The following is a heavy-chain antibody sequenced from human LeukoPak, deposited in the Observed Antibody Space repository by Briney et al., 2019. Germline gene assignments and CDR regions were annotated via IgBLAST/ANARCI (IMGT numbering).Heavy chain of an antibody. CDR3: ARNGFVGAADY. V-gene: IGHV3-7*01. CDR2: IKQDGSEK. J-gene: IGHJ4*02. Sequence: GGSLRLSCAASEFIFSGYWMNWVRQAPGKGLEWVANIKQDGSEKQYVDSVRGRFTISRDNAKNSLYLQMNSLRVEDTAVYYCARNGFVGAADYWGQGTLVTVSS. D-gene: IGHD6-13*01. CDR1: EFIFSGYW.